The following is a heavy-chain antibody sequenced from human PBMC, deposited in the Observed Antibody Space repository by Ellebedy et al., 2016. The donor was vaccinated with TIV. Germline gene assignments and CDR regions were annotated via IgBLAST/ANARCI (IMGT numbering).Heavy chain of an antibody. CDR3: GRAREPGPFAYYYYGMDV. V-gene: IGHV3-23*01. CDR2: ISNSGGST. Sequence: GESLKISCSASGFTFSSFAMSWVRQAPGKGLEWVSSISNSGGSTYYADSVKGQFTISRDNSKNTLYLQMNNLRGDDTAVYYCGRAREPGPFAYYYYGMDVWGQGTTVTVSS. J-gene: IGHJ6*02. CDR1: GFTFSSFA. D-gene: IGHD1-1*01.